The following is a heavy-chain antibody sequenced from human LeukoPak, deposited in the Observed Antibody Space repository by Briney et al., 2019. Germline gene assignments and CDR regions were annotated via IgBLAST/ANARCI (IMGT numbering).Heavy chain of an antibody. CDR2: ISAYNGNT. Sequence: ASVKVSCKASGYTFTSYGISWVRQAPGQGLEWMGWISAYNGNTNYAQKLHGRVTMTTDTSTSTAYMELRSLRSDDTAVYYCATSYGSGAQIDYEDKDYYYYGMDVWGQGTTVTVSS. D-gene: IGHD3-10*01. CDR1: GYTFTSYG. CDR3: ATSYGSGAQIDYEDKDYYYYGMDV. V-gene: IGHV1-18*01. J-gene: IGHJ6*02.